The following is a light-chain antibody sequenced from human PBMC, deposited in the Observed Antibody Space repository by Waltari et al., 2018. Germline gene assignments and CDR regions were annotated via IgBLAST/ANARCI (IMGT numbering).Light chain of an antibody. CDR2: DVT. V-gene: IGLV2-11*01. J-gene: IGLJ3*02. CDR3: CSYAGTYTWV. CDR1: SSDVRCYNF. Sequence: QSALTQPPSVSGSPGQSVTTSCTGTSSDVRCYNFVPWYLQHPGKAPKLMIYDVTKRPSGVPDRFSGSKSDNTASLTISGLQAEDEADYYCCSYAGTYTWVFGGGTKVTVL.